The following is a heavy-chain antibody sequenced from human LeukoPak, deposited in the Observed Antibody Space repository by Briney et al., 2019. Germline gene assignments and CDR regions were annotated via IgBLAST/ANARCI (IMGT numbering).Heavy chain of an antibody. Sequence: GSLRLSCSASGXTFSNYGRHWVRQAPGKGLEWVAVIWYDGSNKYYADSVKGRFTISRDNFRTTLYLQMNSLRAEDTAVYYCARVGYCSGGSCYSGRAYWGQGTLVTVSS. CDR3: ARVGYCSGGSCYSGRAY. J-gene: IGHJ4*02. CDR1: GXTFSNYG. D-gene: IGHD2-15*01. V-gene: IGHV3-33*01. CDR2: IWYDGSNK.